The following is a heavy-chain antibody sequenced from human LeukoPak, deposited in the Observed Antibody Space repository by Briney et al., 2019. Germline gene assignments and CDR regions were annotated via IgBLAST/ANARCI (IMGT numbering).Heavy chain of an antibody. CDR3: ARGDYYGSGLDF. CDR2: IRYDGNNE. J-gene: IGHJ4*02. CDR1: GFTFSSYA. D-gene: IGHD3-10*01. Sequence: GGSLRLSCAASGFTFSSYAMHWVRQAPGKGLEWVAFIRYDGNNEYYADSVKGRFTVSRDNSKNTVHLQMNSLRAEDTDVYYCARGDYYGSGLDFWGQGTLVTVSS. V-gene: IGHV3-30*02.